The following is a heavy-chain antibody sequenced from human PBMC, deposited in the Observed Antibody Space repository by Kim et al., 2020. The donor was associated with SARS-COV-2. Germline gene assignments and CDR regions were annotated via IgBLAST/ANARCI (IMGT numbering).Heavy chain of an antibody. CDR1: GGSFSVYY. J-gene: IGHJ4*02. Sequence: SETLSLTCAVYGGSFSVYYWSWIRQPPGKGLEWIGEINHSGSTNYNPSLKSRVTISVDTSKNQFSLKLSSVTAADTAVYYCARGSTVTTLDYWGQGTLVT. CDR2: INHSGST. D-gene: IGHD4-17*01. CDR3: ARGSTVTTLDY. V-gene: IGHV4-34*01.